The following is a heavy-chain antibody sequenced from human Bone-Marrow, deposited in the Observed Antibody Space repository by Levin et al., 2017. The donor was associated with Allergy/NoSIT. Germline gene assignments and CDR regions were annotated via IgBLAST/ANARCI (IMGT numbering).Heavy chain of an antibody. V-gene: IGHV4-59*01. CDR3: ARDKSGTYFSFED. CDR2: SDYNANT. D-gene: IGHD1-26*01. Sequence: ESLKISCNVSGASMNKYYWSWIRQPPGKGLEWIGYSDYNANTNYNPSLKSRLTISIDTSKNLFSLKLNSVTAADTALYFCARDKSGTYFSFEDWGQGTLVTVSS. CDR1: GASMNKYY. J-gene: IGHJ4*02.